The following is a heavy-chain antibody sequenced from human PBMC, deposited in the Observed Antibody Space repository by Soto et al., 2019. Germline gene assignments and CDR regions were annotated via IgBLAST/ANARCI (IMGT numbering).Heavy chain of an antibody. CDR1: GFTFSSYG. CDR2: ISYDGSNK. D-gene: IGHD6-19*01. J-gene: IGHJ4*02. CDR3: AKGGWYLEDY. Sequence: GGSLRLSCAASGFTFSSYGMHWVRQAPGKGLEWVAVISYDGSNKYYADSVKGRFTISRDNSKNTLYLQMNSLRAEDTAVYYCAKGGWYLEDYWGQGTLVTVSS. V-gene: IGHV3-30*18.